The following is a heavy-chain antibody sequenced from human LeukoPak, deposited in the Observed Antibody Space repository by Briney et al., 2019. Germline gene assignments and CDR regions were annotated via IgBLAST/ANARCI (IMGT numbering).Heavy chain of an antibody. V-gene: IGHV3-53*05. CDR3: ARQRLRAAVAGTSLDP. J-gene: IGHJ5*02. Sequence: GGSLRLSCAASGFTVSSNYMSWVRQAPGKGLEWVSVIYSGGSTYYADSVKGRFTISRDNSKNTLYLQMDSLRPEDTAEYYCARQRLRAAVAGTSLDPWGQGTLVTVSS. CDR2: IYSGGST. D-gene: IGHD6-19*01. CDR1: GFTVSSNY.